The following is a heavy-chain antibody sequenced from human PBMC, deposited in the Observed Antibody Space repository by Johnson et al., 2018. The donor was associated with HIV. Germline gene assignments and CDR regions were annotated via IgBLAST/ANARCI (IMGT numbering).Heavy chain of an antibody. CDR1: GFTFSNAW. V-gene: IGHV3-15*01. CDR3: TTGDGSSWYERVYGSDAFDI. CDR2: IRSKTDGGTT. Sequence: VQLVESGGGLVKPGGSLRLSCAASGFTFSNAWMSWVRQAPGKGLEWVGRIRSKTDGGTTDYAAPVKGRFTISRDDSKNTLYRQMNSLKSEDTAIYYCTTGDGSSWYERVYGSDAFDIWGQGTMVTVSS. J-gene: IGHJ3*02. D-gene: IGHD6-13*01.